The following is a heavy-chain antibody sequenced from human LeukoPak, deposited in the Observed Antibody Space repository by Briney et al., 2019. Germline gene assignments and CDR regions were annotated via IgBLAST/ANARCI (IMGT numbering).Heavy chain of an antibody. CDR1: GFTFDDHA. V-gene: IGHV3-43*02. D-gene: IGHD1-7*01. Sequence: PGGSLRLSCAASGFTFDDHAMHWVRQVPGKGLEWVSLISGNGGNTYYADSVKGRFTISRDNSKNSLYLQMNSLRTEDTALYYCAKDISNWNSRHFDYWGQGTLVTVSS. CDR2: ISGNGGNT. CDR3: AKDISNWNSRHFDY. J-gene: IGHJ4*02.